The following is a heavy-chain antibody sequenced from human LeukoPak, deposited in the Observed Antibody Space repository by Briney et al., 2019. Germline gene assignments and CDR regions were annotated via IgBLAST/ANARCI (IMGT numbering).Heavy chain of an antibody. CDR2: ILSTGTT. CDR1: GFTFRSYG. D-gene: IGHD4-17*01. CDR3: ATVKYDYGDPVGWFDP. J-gene: IGHJ5*02. V-gene: IGHV3-NL1*01. Sequence: PGRSLRLSCAASGFTFRSYGMLWVRQAPGKGLEWVSHILSTGTTYYADSVRGRFSISRDNAKNTLFLLMTSLRAEDTAVYYCATVKYDYGDPVGWFDPWGQGTLVTVSS.